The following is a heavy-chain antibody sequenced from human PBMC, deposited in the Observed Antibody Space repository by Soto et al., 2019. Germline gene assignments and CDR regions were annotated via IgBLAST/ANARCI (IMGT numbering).Heavy chain of an antibody. V-gene: IGHV3-9*01. J-gene: IGHJ3*02. Sequence: PGGTLSLSYAASRFTFDGYAMHWVRQAPGKGLEWVSGISWNSASLGYADSDKGRFTISRDNAKNSLYLQMNSLRAEDTALYYCAKQTISTNSFHIWGQGTMVTVSS. D-gene: IGHD2-8*01. CDR3: AKQTISTNSFHI. CDR1: RFTFDGYA. CDR2: ISWNSASL.